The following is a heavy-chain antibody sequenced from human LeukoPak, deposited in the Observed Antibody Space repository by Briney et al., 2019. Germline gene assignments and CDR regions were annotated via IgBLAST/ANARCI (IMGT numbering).Heavy chain of an antibody. CDR3: ARDFRRGPGSEMATP. CDR1: GFTFNNYA. J-gene: IGHJ5*02. D-gene: IGHD5-24*01. Sequence: GGSLRLSCAASGFTFNNYAMHWVRQAPGKGLDWVAVVSYDINNQYYADSVKGRFTISRDNSKNTLSLQMNSLRAEDTAVYYCARDFRRGPGSEMATPWGQGTLVTVSS. V-gene: IGHV3-30-3*01. CDR2: VSYDINNQ.